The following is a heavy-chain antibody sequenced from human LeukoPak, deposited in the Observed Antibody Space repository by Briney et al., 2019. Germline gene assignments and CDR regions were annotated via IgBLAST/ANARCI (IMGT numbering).Heavy chain of an antibody. D-gene: IGHD3-10*01. CDR1: GGSISSGGYY. J-gene: IGHJ4*02. V-gene: IGHV4-31*03. CDR2: IYYSGST. Sequence: SETLSLTCTVSGGSISSGGYYWSWIRQHPGKGLEWIGYIYYSGSTYYNPSLKSRVTISVDTSKNQFSLKLSSVTAADTAVYYCARALTMVRGVGNMADWGQGTLVTVSS. CDR3: ARALTMVRGVGNMAD.